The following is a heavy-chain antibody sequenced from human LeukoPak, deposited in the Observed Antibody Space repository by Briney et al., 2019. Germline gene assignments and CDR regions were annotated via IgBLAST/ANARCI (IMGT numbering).Heavy chain of an antibody. D-gene: IGHD6-19*01. Sequence: GGSLRLSCAASGFTFSSYAMHWVRQAPGKGLEWVAVISYDGSNKYYADSVKGRFTISRDNSKNTLYLQMNSLRAEDTAVCYCARDGTMYSSGWTGSYFDYWGQGTLVTVSS. J-gene: IGHJ4*02. CDR3: ARDGTMYSSGWTGSYFDY. CDR2: ISYDGSNK. CDR1: GFTFSSYA. V-gene: IGHV3-30*04.